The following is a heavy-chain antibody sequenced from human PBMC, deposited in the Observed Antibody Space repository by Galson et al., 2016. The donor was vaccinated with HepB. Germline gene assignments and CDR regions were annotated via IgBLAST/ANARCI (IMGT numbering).Heavy chain of an antibody. J-gene: IGHJ3*01. D-gene: IGHD3-22*01. CDR2: VSYAGSDE. CDR1: GFTFSSYA. V-gene: IGHV3-30-3*01. CDR3: AWALQDFYDSSDAFAL. Sequence: SLRLSCAASGFTFSSYAMHWVRQAPGKGLEWVAVVSYAGSDEYYVDSVKGRFTISRDNSKNTLYLQMNRLRPEDTAVYYCAWALQDFYDSSDAFALWGQGTLVTVSS.